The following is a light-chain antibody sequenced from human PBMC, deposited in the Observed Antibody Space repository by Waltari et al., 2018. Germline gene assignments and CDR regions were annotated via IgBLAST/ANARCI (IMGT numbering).Light chain of an antibody. J-gene: IGLJ2*01. V-gene: IGLV1-47*01. Sequence: QSVLTQPPSASGTPGQRVTISCSVSSSNLGSHVVNWYQQVPGTTPKLLIYRNDQRPSGVPDRFSGSKAGTSASLAISGLRSEDEADYYCAAWDDKLGGRWEFGGGTKLTVL. CDR1: SSNLGSHV. CDR2: RND. CDR3: AAWDDKLGGRWE.